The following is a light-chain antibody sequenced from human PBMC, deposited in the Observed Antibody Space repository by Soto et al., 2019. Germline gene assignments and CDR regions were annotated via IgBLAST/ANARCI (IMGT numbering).Light chain of an antibody. CDR3: HLWDRSSAHRGA. J-gene: IGLJ3*02. Sequence: SYELTQPPSVSVAPGQTARITCEKNNIGGKSVHWYQHRPGQAPGPVVYNDGDRPSGLPERFSGSNSGNTATMTISGVEVGDEGDDYGHLWDRSSAHRGAFGGGTKLTVL. CDR2: NDG. CDR1: NIGGKS. V-gene: IGLV3-21*02.